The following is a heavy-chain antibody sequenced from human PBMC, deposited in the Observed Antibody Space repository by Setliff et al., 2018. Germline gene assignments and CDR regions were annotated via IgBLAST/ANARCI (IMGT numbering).Heavy chain of an antibody. J-gene: IGHJ4*02. CDR2: INQDGSQK. CDR1: GFTFSTYW. D-gene: IGHD3-22*01. V-gene: IGHV3-7*01. CDR3: ARDDGILYDSSGYPDY. Sequence: GGSLRLSCAASGFTFSTYWMSWVRQAPGKGLEWVANINQDGSQKYYVGSVRGRFTISRDNAKSSLYLQMNSLRGEDTAMYYCARDDGILYDSSGYPDYWGQGTLVTVSS.